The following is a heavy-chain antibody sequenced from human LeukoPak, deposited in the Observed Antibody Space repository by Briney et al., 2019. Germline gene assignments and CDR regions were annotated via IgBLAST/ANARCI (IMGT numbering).Heavy chain of an antibody. V-gene: IGHV1-2*02. CDR1: GYTFTGYY. Sequence: ASVKVSCTASGYTFTGYYMHWVRQAPGQGLEWMGWINPNSGGTNYAQKFQGRVTMTRDTSISTAYMELSRLRSDDTAVYYCASSTSGWYQALDYWGQGTLVTVSS. CDR2: INPNSGGT. CDR3: ASSTSGWYQALDY. D-gene: IGHD6-19*01. J-gene: IGHJ4*02.